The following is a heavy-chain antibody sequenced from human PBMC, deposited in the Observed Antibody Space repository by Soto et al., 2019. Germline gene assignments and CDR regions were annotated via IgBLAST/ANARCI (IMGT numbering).Heavy chain of an antibody. CDR3: AREWEKTSDPSTGWYDDF. CDR1: GYTFSSYG. D-gene: IGHD6-19*01. Sequence: QVQLVQSGAEVKKPGASVKVSCKASGYTFSSYGISWVRQAPGQGLEWMGWISGYSGHTYYAQKFQGRVTMTTDTSTETVYVELRSMRSEATAGYYCAREWEKTSDPSTGWYDDFWGQGTLVTVSS. V-gene: IGHV1-18*01. J-gene: IGHJ4*02. CDR2: ISGYSGHT.